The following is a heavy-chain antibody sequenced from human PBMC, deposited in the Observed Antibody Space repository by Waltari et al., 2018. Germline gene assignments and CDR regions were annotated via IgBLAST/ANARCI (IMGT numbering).Heavy chain of an antibody. D-gene: IGHD3-9*01. J-gene: IGHJ6*03. Sequence: QVQLVQSGAEVKKPGASVKVSCKASGYTFTSYDINWVRQATGQGLEWMGWMNPNSGNTGYAQKFQGRVTMTRNTSISTAYMELSSLRSEDTAVYYCAREDYDILTGTFYYMDVWGKGTTVTVSS. V-gene: IGHV1-8*01. CDR3: AREDYDILTGTFYYMDV. CDR1: GYTFTSYD. CDR2: MNPNSGNT.